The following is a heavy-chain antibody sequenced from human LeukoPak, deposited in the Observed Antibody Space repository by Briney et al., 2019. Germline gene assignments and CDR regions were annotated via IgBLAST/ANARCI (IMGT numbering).Heavy chain of an antibody. J-gene: IGHJ4*02. D-gene: IGHD4-17*01. CDR1: GFTFSSYS. CDR2: VSGSSSNI. V-gene: IGHV3-48*02. CDR3: AIPITYGDQLGY. Sequence: GGSLRLSCAASGFTFSSYSMNCVRQAPGQGLEWVSYVSGSSSNIQYADSVKGRFTISRDNARNSLYLQMNSLRDEDTAVYYCAIPITYGDQLGYWRQGTLVTVSS.